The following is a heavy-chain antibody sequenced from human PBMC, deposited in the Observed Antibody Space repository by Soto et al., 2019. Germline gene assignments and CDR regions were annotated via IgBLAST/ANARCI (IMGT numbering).Heavy chain of an antibody. J-gene: IGHJ4*02. V-gene: IGHV3-23*01. Sequence: GGSLRLSCAASGFTFSSYAMSWVRQAPGKGLEWVSAISGSGGSTYYADSVKGRFTISRDNSKNTLYLQMNSLRAEDTAVYYCAKCRGAYTFTWYFDYWGQGTLVTVSS. CDR1: GFTFSSYA. CDR3: AKCRGAYTFTWYFDY. D-gene: IGHD2-2*02. CDR2: ISGSGGST.